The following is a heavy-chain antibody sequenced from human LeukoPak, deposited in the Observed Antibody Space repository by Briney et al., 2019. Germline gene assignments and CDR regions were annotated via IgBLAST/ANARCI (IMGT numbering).Heavy chain of an antibody. J-gene: IGHJ3*02. CDR2: IFYSGST. CDR3: ARDQNRAFDI. Sequence: SETLSLTCTVSGGSISSYYWSWIRQPPGKGLEWIGYIFYSGSTNYNPSLKSRVTISVDTSKNQFSLKLSSVTAADTAVYYSARDQNRAFDIWGQGTMVTVSS. V-gene: IGHV4-59*01. CDR1: GGSISSYY.